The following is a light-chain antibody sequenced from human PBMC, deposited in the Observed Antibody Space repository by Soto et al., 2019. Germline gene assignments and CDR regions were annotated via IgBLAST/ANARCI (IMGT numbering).Light chain of an antibody. CDR1: TGAVTSGYY. CDR2: STT. V-gene: IGLV7-43*01. CDR3: LLFYGDGVV. J-gene: IGLJ2*01. Sequence: QAVVTQEPSLTVSPGGTVTLTYASSTGAVTSGYYPNWFQQRPGQPPRALIYSTTYKHPWTPARFSGSLVGGKAALTLSGAQPEDEAEYYCLLFYGDGVVFGGGTKLTVL.